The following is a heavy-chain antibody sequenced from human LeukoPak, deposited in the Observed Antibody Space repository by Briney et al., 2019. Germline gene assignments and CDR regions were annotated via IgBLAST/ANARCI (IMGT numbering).Heavy chain of an antibody. J-gene: IGHJ4*02. CDR2: IIPIFGTA. CDR3: ARAPEYYYDSRGTQLGY. V-gene: IGHV1-69*05. CDR1: GGTFSSYA. Sequence: SVKVSCKASGGTFSSYAISWVRQAPGQGLEWMGRIIPIFGTADYAQKFQGRVTITTDESTSTAYMELSSLRSEDTAVYYCARAPEYYYDSRGTQLGYWGQGTLVTVSS. D-gene: IGHD3-22*01.